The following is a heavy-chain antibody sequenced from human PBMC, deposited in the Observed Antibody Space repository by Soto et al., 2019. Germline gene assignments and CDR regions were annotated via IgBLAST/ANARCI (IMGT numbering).Heavy chain of an antibody. J-gene: IGHJ4*01. CDR1: GFSLSTSGVA. Sequence: QITLNESGPTLVKPTQTLTLTCTFSGFSLSTSGVAVGWIRKSPGKAPEWLALIYWDAGKRYSPSLNSRLTITKDTTKNQVVLTMAIVDPADTPTSSGAHSVIRSEFVMVTTTAIDFGCWGHGSPVGVSS. CDR2: IYWDAGK. CDR3: AHSVIRSEFVMVTTTAIDFGC. V-gene: IGHV2-5*02. D-gene: IGHD5-18*01.